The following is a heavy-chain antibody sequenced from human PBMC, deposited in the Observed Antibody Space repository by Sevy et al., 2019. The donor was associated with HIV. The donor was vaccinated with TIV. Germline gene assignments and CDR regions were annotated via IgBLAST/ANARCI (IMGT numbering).Heavy chain of an antibody. CDR3: ARDRYSSSSSPLTYFDY. J-gene: IGHJ4*02. V-gene: IGHV3-30*04. D-gene: IGHD6-6*01. CDR2: ISYDGSNK. Sequence: GGSPRLSCAASGFTFSSYAMHWVRQAPGKGLEWVAVISYDGSNKYYADSVKGRFTISRDNSKNTLYLQMNSLRAEDTAVYYCARDRYSSSSSPLTYFDYWGQGTLVTVSS. CDR1: GFTFSSYA.